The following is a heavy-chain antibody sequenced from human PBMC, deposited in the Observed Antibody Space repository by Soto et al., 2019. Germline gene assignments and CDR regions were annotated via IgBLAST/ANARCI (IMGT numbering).Heavy chain of an antibody. J-gene: IGHJ4*02. CDR1: GFTFSSYA. D-gene: IGHD3-3*01. V-gene: IGHV3-23*01. CDR3: AKGTTIFGVVTLFDY. Sequence: GGSLRLSCAASGFTFSSYAMSWVRQAPGKGLEWVSAISGSGGSTYYADSVKGRFTISRDNSKNTLYPQMNSLRAEDTAVYYCAKGTTIFGVVTLFDYWGQGTLVTVSS. CDR2: ISGSGGST.